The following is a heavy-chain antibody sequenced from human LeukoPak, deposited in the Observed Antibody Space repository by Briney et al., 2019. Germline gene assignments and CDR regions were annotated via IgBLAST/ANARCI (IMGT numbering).Heavy chain of an antibody. CDR3: ARQTPNQYGMDV. J-gene: IGHJ6*04. Sequence: GESLKISCKGFEYIFTSYWIGWVRQMPGKGPEWTGIIHPGDSNIRYSPSFQGQITISADKSISTAYLQWSSLKASDTAMYYCARQTPNQYGMDVWGTGTTVTVSS. CDR1: EYIFTSYW. CDR2: IHPGDSNI. V-gene: IGHV5-51*01. D-gene: IGHD2-15*01.